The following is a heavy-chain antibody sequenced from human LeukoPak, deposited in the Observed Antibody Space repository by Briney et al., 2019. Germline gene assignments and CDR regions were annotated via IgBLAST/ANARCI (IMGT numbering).Heavy chain of an antibody. J-gene: IGHJ4*02. Sequence: SGTLSLTCAVSGGSIGTSNWWNWVRQPPGKGLEWIGYIYYSGSTYYNPSLKSRVTISVDTSKNQFSLKLTSVTAADTAVYYCARAVTTFDYWGQGTLVTVSS. CDR3: ARAVTTFDY. V-gene: IGHV4-4*02. CDR2: IYYSGST. CDR1: GGSIGTSNW. D-gene: IGHD4-17*01.